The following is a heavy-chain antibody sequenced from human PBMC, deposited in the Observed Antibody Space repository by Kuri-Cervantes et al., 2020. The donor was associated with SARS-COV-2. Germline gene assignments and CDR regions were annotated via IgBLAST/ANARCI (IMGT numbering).Heavy chain of an antibody. D-gene: IGHD1-26*01. CDR3: AREEIAGATTILDY. CDR2: ISPSSRNII. CDR1: EFTYSDYT. Sequence: SLKISCAASEFTYSDYTLNWVRQAPGKGLEWVSYISPSSRNIIYNADSVKGRFTISRDNATNLLYLQMNNLRVEDTAIYYCAREEIAGATTILDYWGQGTLVTVSS. V-gene: IGHV3-48*01. J-gene: IGHJ4*02.